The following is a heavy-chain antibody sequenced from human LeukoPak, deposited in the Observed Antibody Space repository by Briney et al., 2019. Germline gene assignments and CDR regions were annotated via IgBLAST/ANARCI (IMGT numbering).Heavy chain of an antibody. J-gene: IGHJ4*02. D-gene: IGHD1-26*01. Sequence: PGRSLRLSCAASGFTFSSYAMHWVRQAPGKGLEWVAVISYDGSNKYYADSVKGRFTISRDNSKNTLYLQMNSLRAEDTAVYYCARGLGGSYVSAHFDYWGQGTLVTVSS. CDR2: ISYDGSNK. V-gene: IGHV3-30-3*01. CDR1: GFTFSSYA. CDR3: ARGLGGSYVSAHFDY.